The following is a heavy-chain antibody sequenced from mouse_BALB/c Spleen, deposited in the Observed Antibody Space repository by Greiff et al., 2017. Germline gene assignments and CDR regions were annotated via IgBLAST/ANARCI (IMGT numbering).Heavy chain of an antibody. V-gene: IGHV2-6-7*01. CDR1: GFSLTGYG. CDR2: IWGDGST. CDR3: ARAYYKYVYAMDY. J-gene: IGHJ4*01. Sequence: QVQLKESGPGLVAPSQSLSITCTVSGFSLTGYGVNWVRQPPGKGLEWLGMIWGDGSTDSNSALRSRLSISKDNSKIQVFLKMNSLQTDDTARYYCARAYYKYVYAMDYWGQGTSVTVSS. D-gene: IGHD2-14*01.